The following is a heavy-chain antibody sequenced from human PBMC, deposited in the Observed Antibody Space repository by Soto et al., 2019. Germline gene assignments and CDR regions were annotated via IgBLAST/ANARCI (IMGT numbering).Heavy chain of an antibody. CDR3: ARGHEVIRGALDV. CDR1: GYRFETYG. CDR2: ISAYSVDT. J-gene: IGHJ6*02. V-gene: IGHV1-18*01. Sequence: QVQLVQSGAEVKKPGASVKVSCKASGYRFETYGMTWVRQAPGQGLEWMGWISAYSVDTYNAQKFQVRVTMTTDTSTGTAYMELRGLRSDDTAVYYCARGHEVIRGALDVWGQGTTVTVSS. D-gene: IGHD2-21*01.